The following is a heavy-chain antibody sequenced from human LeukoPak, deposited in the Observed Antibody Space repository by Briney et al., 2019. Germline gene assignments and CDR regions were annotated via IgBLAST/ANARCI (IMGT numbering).Heavy chain of an antibody. D-gene: IGHD2-2*03. Sequence: GGSLRLSCAASGVTFSSYAMHLVRQAPGKGLEWVAVISYDGSNKYYADSVKGRFTISRDNSKNTLYLQMNSLRAEDTAVYYCARAPMDMPNFFDYWGQGTLVTVSS. CDR2: ISYDGSNK. CDR1: GVTFSSYA. CDR3: ARAPMDMPNFFDY. V-gene: IGHV3-30-3*01. J-gene: IGHJ4*02.